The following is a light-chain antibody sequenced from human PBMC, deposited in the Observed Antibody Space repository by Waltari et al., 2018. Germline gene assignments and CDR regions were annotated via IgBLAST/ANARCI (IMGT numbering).Light chain of an antibody. V-gene: IGKV1-12*01. J-gene: IGKJ4*02. CDR3: QQSYSTLG. CDR1: QSIRSW. CDR2: TAS. Sequence: DIQMTQSPSSVSTSVGDRVTIPCRASQSIRSWLAWYQQKPGKAPKLLIYTASTLQTGVPSRFSGSGSGTDFTLTISSLQPEDFATYYCQQSYSTLGFGGGTKVEIK.